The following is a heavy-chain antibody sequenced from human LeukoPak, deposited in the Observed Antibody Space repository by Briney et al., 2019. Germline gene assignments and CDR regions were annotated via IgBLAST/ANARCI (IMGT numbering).Heavy chain of an antibody. CDR3: ARDRADSLGAFDI. Sequence: PSETLSLTCAVYGGSFSGYYWSWIRQPPGKGLEWIGEINHSGSTNYNPSLKSRVTISVDTSKNQFSLKLSSVTAADTAVYYCARDRADSLGAFDIWGQGTMVTVSS. V-gene: IGHV4-34*01. CDR2: INHSGST. J-gene: IGHJ3*02. CDR1: GGSFSGYY.